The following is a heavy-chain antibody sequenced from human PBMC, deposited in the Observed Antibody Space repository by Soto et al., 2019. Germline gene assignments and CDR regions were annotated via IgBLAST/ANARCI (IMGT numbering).Heavy chain of an antibody. CDR2: IFGDGSRA. D-gene: IGHD5-12*01. CDR1: GFTFSTYT. J-gene: IGHJ4*02. CDR3: AKDARPDGYWDFDY. Sequence: EVQLLESGGGLVQPGGSLRLSCAASGFTFSTYTMNWVRQAPGKGLEWVSGIFGDGSRAYYADSVKGRFTISRDNSKNTLYLQMSGLRVGDTAVYYCAKDARPDGYWDFDYWGQGTLVTVSS. V-gene: IGHV3-23*01.